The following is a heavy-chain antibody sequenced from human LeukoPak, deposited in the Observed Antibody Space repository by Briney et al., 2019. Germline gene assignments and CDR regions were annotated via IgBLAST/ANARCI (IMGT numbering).Heavy chain of an antibody. V-gene: IGHV3-33*01. D-gene: IGHD3-16*01. CDR1: GFSFDTHG. CDR2: IWYDGSKK. J-gene: IGHJ4*02. Sequence: PGGSLRLSCAASGFSFDTHGMHWVRQAPGKGLEWVAVIWYDGSKKYYADSVKGRFTISRDNSKKSLLLQMNSLRAEDTALYYCARDVFADSSGGSFDFWGQGTLVTVSS. CDR3: ARDVFADSSGGSFDF.